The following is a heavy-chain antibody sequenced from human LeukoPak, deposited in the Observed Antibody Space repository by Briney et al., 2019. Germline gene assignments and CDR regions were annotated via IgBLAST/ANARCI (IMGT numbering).Heavy chain of an antibody. CDR2: IYYSGST. Sequence: KPSETLSLTCTVSGGSISSSSYYWGWIRQPPGKGLEGIGSIYYSGSTYYNPSLKSRVTISVDTSKNQFSLKLSSVTAADTAVYYCARQDCSGGSCYGDYWGQGTLVTVSS. CDR1: GGSISSSSYY. D-gene: IGHD2-15*01. V-gene: IGHV4-39*01. CDR3: ARQDCSGGSCYGDY. J-gene: IGHJ4*02.